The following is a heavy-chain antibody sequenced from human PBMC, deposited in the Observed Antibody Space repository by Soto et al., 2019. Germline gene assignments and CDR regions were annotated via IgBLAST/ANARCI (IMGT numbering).Heavy chain of an antibody. CDR2: IYWDDDK. CDR3: AHRRSGGYCIGGSCYSGIWFDT. Sequence: QITLKESGPTLVKPTQTLTLTCTFSGFSLRTSGVGVGWIRQPPGKALEWLALIYWDDDKRYSPSMKNRLTITKDTSKNQVVLTKTNLDPVDTATYYCAHRRSGGYCIGGSCYSGIWFDTWGQGTLLTVSS. D-gene: IGHD2-15*01. J-gene: IGHJ5*02. V-gene: IGHV2-5*02. CDR1: GFSLRTSGVG.